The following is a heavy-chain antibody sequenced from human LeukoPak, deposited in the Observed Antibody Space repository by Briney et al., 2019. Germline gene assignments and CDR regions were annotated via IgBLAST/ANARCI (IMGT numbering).Heavy chain of an antibody. CDR2: INHSGST. Sequence: SETLSLTCTVSGYSISSGYYWGWIRQPPGKGLEWIGEINHSGSTNYNPSLKSRVTISVDTSKNQFSLKLSSVTAADTAVYYCARQGMITFGGVIVYYYYYMDVWGKGTTVTISS. CDR1: GYSISSGYY. D-gene: IGHD3-16*02. J-gene: IGHJ6*03. V-gene: IGHV4-38-2*02. CDR3: ARQGMITFGGVIVYYYYYMDV.